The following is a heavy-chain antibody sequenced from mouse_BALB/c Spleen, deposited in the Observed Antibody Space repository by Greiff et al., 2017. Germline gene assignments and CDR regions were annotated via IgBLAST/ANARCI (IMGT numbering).Heavy chain of an antibody. V-gene: IGHV3-2*02. CDR3: ASRWTDYYAMDY. CDR2: ISYSGST. Sequence: EVQLQESGPGLVKPSQSLSLTCTVTGYSITSDYAWNWIRQFPGNKLEWMGYISYSGSTSYNPSLKSRISITRDTSKNQFFLQLNSVTTEDTATYYCASRWTDYYAMDYWGQGTSVTVSS. D-gene: IGHD1-1*02. CDR1: GYSITSDYA. J-gene: IGHJ4*01.